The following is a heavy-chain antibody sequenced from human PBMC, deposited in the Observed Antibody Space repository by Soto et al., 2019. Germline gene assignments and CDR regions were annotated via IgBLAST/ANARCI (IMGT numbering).Heavy chain of an antibody. CDR2: IYPGDSDT. Sequence: GESLKISCKGSGYSFTSYWIGWVRQMPGKGLEWMGIIYPGDSDTRYSPSFQGQVTISADKSISTAYLQWSSLKASDTAMYYCARQADVGYFDWLLSYYFDYWGQGTLVTVSS. V-gene: IGHV5-51*01. CDR3: ARQADVGYFDWLLSYYFDY. D-gene: IGHD3-9*01. J-gene: IGHJ4*02. CDR1: GYSFTSYW.